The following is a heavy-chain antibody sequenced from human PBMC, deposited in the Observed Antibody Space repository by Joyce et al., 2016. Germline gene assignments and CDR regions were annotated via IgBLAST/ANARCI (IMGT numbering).Heavy chain of an antibody. CDR1: GFRFSDYS. Sequence: QLVESGGDLVQPGGSLSLSCAASGFRFSDYSMNWVRQDPGKGLEWVSFISFGGSSIHYADSVKGRFTISRDNANDSLYLQMNSLRDEDTAVYYCARAGSRVLWFDLWGQGALVSVSS. V-gene: IGHV3-48*02. CDR2: ISFGGSSI. D-gene: IGHD3-16*01. CDR3: ARAGSRVLWFDL. J-gene: IGHJ5*02.